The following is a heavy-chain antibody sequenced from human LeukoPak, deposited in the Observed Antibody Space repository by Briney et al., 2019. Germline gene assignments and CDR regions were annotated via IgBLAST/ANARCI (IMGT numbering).Heavy chain of an antibody. CDR2: IKQDGSAK. CDR3: AKEIQGLGVRYYSYYMDV. CDR1: GFSFSIYW. V-gene: IGHV3-7*01. J-gene: IGHJ6*03. D-gene: IGHD6-19*01. Sequence: GGCLRLACAASGFSFSIYWVSWVRQAPGKGPRWVANIKQDGSAKYYVDSVNGRFTISRDNAKNSLYLQMNRVRAEDTAVYYCAKEIQGLGVRYYSYYMDVWGKGTTVSVSS.